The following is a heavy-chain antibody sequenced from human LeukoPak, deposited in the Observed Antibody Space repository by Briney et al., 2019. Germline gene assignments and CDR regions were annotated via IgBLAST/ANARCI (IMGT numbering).Heavy chain of an antibody. CDR1: GDSISRSSYY. V-gene: IGHV4-39*07. CDR3: ARVGVYYDSSGLSVPFKDYYYMDV. D-gene: IGHD3-22*01. Sequence: AEILSLTCSVSGDSISRSSYYWGWIRQPPGEGLEWIGTIYYDESTYHNPSLKSRVTISVDASKNQFSLKLSSVTAADTAVYYCARVGVYYDSSGLSVPFKDYYYMDVWGKGTTVTVSS. CDR2: IYYDEST. J-gene: IGHJ6*03.